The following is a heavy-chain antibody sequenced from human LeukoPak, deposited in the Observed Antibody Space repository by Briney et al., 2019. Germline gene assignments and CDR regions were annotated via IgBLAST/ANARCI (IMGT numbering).Heavy chain of an antibody. Sequence: GASVKVSCKASGYTFATYGLCWVRQAPGHGLEWMGWISANNGKTNFAQKFQGRVTMTTDTSTTTAYMELTSLRPDDTAVYYCAKVAGDRLDSWGQGTLVTVSS. CDR2: ISANNGKT. CDR1: GYTFATYG. CDR3: AKVAGDRLDS. J-gene: IGHJ4*02. V-gene: IGHV1-18*01. D-gene: IGHD6-13*01.